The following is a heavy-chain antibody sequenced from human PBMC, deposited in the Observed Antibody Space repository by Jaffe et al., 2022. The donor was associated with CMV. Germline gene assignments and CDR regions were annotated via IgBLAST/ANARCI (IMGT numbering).Heavy chain of an antibody. J-gene: IGHJ6*02. Sequence: QVQLQESGPGLVKPSETLSLTCTVSGGSISSYYWSWIRQPAGKGLEWIGRIYTSGSTNYNPSLKSRVTMSVDTSKNQFSLKLSSVTAADTAVYYCARDRNGYYGSGRSYYYYYGMDVWGQGTTVTVSS. CDR2: IYTSGST. D-gene: IGHD3-10*01. CDR3: ARDRNGYYGSGRSYYYYYGMDV. V-gene: IGHV4-4*07. CDR1: GGSISSYY.